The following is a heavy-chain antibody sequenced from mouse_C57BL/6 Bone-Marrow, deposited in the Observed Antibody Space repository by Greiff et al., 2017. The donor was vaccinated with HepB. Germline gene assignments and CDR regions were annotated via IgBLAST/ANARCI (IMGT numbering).Heavy chain of an antibody. Sequence: EVKLMESGGGLVQPGGSMKLSCAASGFTFSDAWMDWVRQSPEKGLEWVAEIGNKANNHATYYAESVKGRFTISRDDSKSRVYLQMNSLRAEDTGIYYCRENRGTRGWGQGTTRTVSS. V-gene: IGHV6-6*01. CDR2: IGNKANNHAT. D-gene: IGHD3-3*01. J-gene: IGHJ2*01. CDR3: RENRGTRG. CDR1: GFTFSDAW.